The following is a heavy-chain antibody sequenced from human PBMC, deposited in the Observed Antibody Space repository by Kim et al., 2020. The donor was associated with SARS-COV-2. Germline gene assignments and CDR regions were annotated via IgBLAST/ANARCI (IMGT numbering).Heavy chain of an antibody. CDR3: ARDGYSSSSVWYYYYGMDV. CDR1: GYTFTGYY. J-gene: IGHJ6*02. Sequence: ASVKVSCKASGYTFTGYYMHWVRQAPGQGLEWMGRINPNSGGTNYAQKFQGRVTMTRDTSISTAYMELSRLRSDDTAVYYCARDGYSSSSVWYYYYGMDVWGQGTTVTVSS. CDR2: INPNSGGT. D-gene: IGHD6-6*01. V-gene: IGHV1-2*06.